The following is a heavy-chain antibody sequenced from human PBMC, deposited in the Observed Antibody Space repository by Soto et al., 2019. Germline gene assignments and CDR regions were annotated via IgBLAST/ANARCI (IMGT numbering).Heavy chain of an antibody. J-gene: IGHJ6*02. D-gene: IGHD2-8*02. CDR3: ARQEGVGYGDYYGMDV. CDR2: IYPDDSDT. Sequence: EVQLVQSEAELEKSGESLKISCKGSGYIFTNYWIGWVRQMPGEGQEWMGIIYPDDSDTRYSPSFQGQVTISADKSISTAYLPWSSLKASDTALYYCARQEGVGYGDYYGMDVWGQGTTVTVSS. CDR1: GYIFTNYW. V-gene: IGHV5-51*01.